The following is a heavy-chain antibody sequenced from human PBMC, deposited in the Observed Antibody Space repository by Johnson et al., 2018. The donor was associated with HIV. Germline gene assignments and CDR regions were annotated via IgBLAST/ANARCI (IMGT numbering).Heavy chain of an antibody. CDR2: ISSSGSIK. D-gene: IGHD5-24*01. V-gene: IGHV3-11*04. Sequence: VQLVEYGGVLVKPGGSLRLSCAASGFTFSNYYMSWIRQAPGKGLEWVSYISSSGSIKKYADSVKGRFTISRDNAKNSLHLQMNSLRAEDTAVYYCARDRWLQIGAFDIWGQGTMVTVSS. J-gene: IGHJ3*02. CDR3: ARDRWLQIGAFDI. CDR1: GFTFSNYY.